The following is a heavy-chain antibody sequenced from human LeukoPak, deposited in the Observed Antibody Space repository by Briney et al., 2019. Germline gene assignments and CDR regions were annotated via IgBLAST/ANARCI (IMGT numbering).Heavy chain of an antibody. D-gene: IGHD3-9*01. CDR1: GFTVSSNY. Sequence: GSLRLSCAASGFTVSSNYMSWVRQAPGKGLEWIGYIYYSGSTNYNPSLKSRVTISVDTSKNQFSLKLSSVTAADTAVYYCAREARLRYFDWFGYYYYYMDVWGKGTTVTVSS. CDR3: AREARLRYFDWFGYYYYYMDV. CDR2: IYYSGST. J-gene: IGHJ6*03. V-gene: IGHV4-59*02.